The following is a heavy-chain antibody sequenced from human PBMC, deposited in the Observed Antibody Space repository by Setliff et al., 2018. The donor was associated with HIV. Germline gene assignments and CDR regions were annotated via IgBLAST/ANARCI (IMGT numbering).Heavy chain of an antibody. CDR2: INPKSGAT. CDR3: ARGAEELAINPPSFDYYFDY. CDR1: GYRFTDFY. Sequence: ASVKVSCKAFGYRFTDFYVNWVRQAPGQGLEWMGWINPKSGATKNAQKFQGRVTMTRDTSTSTVYMELSSLRSDDTALYFCARGAEELAINPPSFDYYFDYWGQGTPVTVSS. V-gene: IGHV1-2*02. D-gene: IGHD3-9*01. J-gene: IGHJ4*02.